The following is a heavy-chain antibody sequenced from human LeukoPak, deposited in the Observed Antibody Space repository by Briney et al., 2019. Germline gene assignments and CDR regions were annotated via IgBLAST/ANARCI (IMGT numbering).Heavy chain of an antibody. V-gene: IGHV3-23*01. Sequence: PGGSLRLSCAASGFTFSSYAMSWVRQAPGKGLEWVSAISGSGGSTYYADSVKGRFTISRDNSKNTLYLQMNSLRAEDTAVYYCAKDVDRSSWYSVGMDVWGQGTTVTVSS. J-gene: IGHJ6*02. D-gene: IGHD6-13*01. CDR1: GFTFSSYA. CDR3: AKDVDRSSWYSVGMDV. CDR2: ISGSGGST.